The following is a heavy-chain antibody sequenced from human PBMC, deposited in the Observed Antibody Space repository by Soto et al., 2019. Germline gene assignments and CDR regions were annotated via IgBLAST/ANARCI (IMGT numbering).Heavy chain of an antibody. V-gene: IGHV4-38-2*02. CDR1: GYSISSGYY. D-gene: IGHD2-2*01. J-gene: IGHJ3*02. CDR2: IYHSGST. Sequence: SETLSLTCTVSGYSISSGYYWGWIRQPPGKGLEWIGSIYHSGSTYYNPSLKSRVTISVDTSKNQFSLKLSSVTAADTAVYYCARDINCSSTSCYYYAFDIWGQGTMVTVSS. CDR3: ARDINCSSTSCYYYAFDI.